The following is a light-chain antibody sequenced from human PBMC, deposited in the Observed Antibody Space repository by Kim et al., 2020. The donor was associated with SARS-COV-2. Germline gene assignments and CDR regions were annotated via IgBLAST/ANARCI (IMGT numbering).Light chain of an antibody. J-gene: IGLJ2*01. CDR3: QSYDSSLSGVV. CDR1: SANIGAGYE. Sequence: QRVTISCTGRSANIGAGYEVNGYQQLPGTAPKLLIYGNSNRPSGVPDRFSGSKSGTSASLAITGLQAEDEADYYCQSYDSSLSGVVFGGGTKLTVL. CDR2: GNS. V-gene: IGLV1-40*01.